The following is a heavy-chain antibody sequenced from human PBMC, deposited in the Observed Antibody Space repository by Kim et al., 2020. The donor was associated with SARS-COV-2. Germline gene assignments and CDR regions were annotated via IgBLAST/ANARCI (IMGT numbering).Heavy chain of an antibody. J-gene: IGHJ4*02. D-gene: IGHD4-17*01. CDR1: GGSISSYY. CDR3: AVRTTVTTGYFDY. CDR2: IYYSGST. Sequence: SETLSLTCTVSGGSISSYYWSWIRQPPGKGLEWIGYIYYSGSTNYNPSLKSRVTISVDTSKNQFSLKLSSVTAADTAVYYFAVRTTVTTGYFDYWGQGTL. V-gene: IGHV4-59*08.